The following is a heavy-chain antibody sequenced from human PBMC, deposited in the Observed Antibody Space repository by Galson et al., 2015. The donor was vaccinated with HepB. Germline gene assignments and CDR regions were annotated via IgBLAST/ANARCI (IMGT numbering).Heavy chain of an antibody. CDR3: ARVSFSRNYYDSSGSYYDGGPDWYFDL. CDR2: INPNTGGT. D-gene: IGHD3-22*01. J-gene: IGHJ2*01. CDR1: GYTFTGYY. Sequence: SVKVSCKASGYTFTGYYMHWVRQAPGQGLEWMGWINPNTGGTNHAQKFQGRVTMTRDTSISTAYMELSRLKSDDTAVYYCARVSFSRNYYDSSGSYYDGGPDWYFDLWGRGTLVTVSS. V-gene: IGHV1-2*02.